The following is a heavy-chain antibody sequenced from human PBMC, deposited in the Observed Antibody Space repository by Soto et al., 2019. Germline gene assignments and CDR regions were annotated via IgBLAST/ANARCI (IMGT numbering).Heavy chain of an antibody. D-gene: IGHD6-13*01. Sequence: GGSLRLSCAASGFTFSSCAMGWVRQAPGKGLEWVSYISSISVKIDYADSVKGRFTISRDNAKNSLFLQMNSLRDEDTAVYYCARDPSLGSNWYYYFDLWGQGT. V-gene: IGHV3-48*02. J-gene: IGHJ4*02. CDR2: ISSISVKI. CDR3: ARDPSLGSNWYYYFDL. CDR1: GFTFSSCA.